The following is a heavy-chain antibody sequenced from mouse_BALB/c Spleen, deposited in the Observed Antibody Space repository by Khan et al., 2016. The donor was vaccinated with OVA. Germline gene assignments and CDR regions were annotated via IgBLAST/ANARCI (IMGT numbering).Heavy chain of an antibody. CDR1: GYSITSDYA. V-gene: IGHV3-2*02. D-gene: IGHD4-1*01. CDR2: ISYSGST. J-gene: IGHJ4*01. CDR3: ASELGRYYAMDY. Sequence: EVQLQESGPGLVKPSQSLSLTCTVTGYSITSDYAWNWIRQFPGNKLEWMGYISYSGSTTYNPSLKSRISINRDTSKNQFFLQLNSVTTEDTATYYCASELGRYYAMDYWGQGTSVTVSS.